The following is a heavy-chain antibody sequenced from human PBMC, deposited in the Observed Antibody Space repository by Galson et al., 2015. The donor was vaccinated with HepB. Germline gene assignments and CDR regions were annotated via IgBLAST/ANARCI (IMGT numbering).Heavy chain of an antibody. CDR1: GFSLSTFGMR. D-gene: IGHD4-23*01. J-gene: IGHJ3*02. CDR3: ARAYGANDDNTFDI. V-gene: IGHV2-70*04. CDR2: IEWDDDK. Sequence: PALVTPTQTLILTCTFSGFSLSTFGMRVSWIRQPPGKALEWLGRIEWDDDKFYSTSLKTRLTISKDTSKNQVVLTMTNVDPVDTGTYYCARAYGANDDNTFDIWGQGTMVTVSS.